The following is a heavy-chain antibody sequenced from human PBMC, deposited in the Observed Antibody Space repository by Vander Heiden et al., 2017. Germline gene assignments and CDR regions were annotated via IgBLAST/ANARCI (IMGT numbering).Heavy chain of an antibody. CDR1: GGSISSYY. CDR2: IYVSGST. D-gene: IGHD3-16*01. V-gene: IGHV4-4*07. CDR3: ARGKQGGNFDY. J-gene: IGHJ4*02. Sequence: QVQLQESGPGLVKPSETLSLTCTVPGGSISSYYWSWIRQPAGKGLEWIGRIYVSGSTNCNPSLKRRVTMSADRSKNQFSLKLSSVTAADTAVYYCARGKQGGNFDYWGQGTLVTVSS.